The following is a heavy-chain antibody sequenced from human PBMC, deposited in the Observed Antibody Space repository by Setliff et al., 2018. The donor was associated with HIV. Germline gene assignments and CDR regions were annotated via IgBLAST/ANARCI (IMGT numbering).Heavy chain of an antibody. CDR3: AKDSAFDSSGYFDY. V-gene: IGHV3-9*03. J-gene: IGHJ4*02. CDR1: GFTFDDYA. Sequence: SLKISCVVSGFTFDDYAMHWVRQAPGKGLEWVSSIRWNSGSIGYADSVKGRFTISRDNAKNSLYLQMNSLRAEDMALYYCAKDSAFDSSGYFDYWGQGTLVTVS. CDR2: IRWNSGSI. D-gene: IGHD3-22*01.